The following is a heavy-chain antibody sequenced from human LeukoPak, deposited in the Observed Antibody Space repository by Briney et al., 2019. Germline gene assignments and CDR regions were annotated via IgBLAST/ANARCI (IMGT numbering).Heavy chain of an antibody. Sequence: SETLSLTCTVSGGSISSYYWSWIRQPPGKGLEWIGYIYFSGSTNYNPALKSRVTISVDTSKKQFSLKLSSVTAADTAVYYCAKGYCSSTSCSDNYYYGMDVWGQGTTVTVSS. CDR2: IYFSGST. D-gene: IGHD2-2*01. CDR1: GGSISSYY. V-gene: IGHV4-59*01. J-gene: IGHJ6*02. CDR3: AKGYCSSTSCSDNYYYGMDV.